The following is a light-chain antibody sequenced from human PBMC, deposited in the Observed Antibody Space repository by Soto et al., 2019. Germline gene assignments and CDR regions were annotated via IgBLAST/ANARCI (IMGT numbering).Light chain of an antibody. CDR1: QSISSN. V-gene: IGKV3-15*01. CDR3: QQYNNWPRT. CDR2: GAS. Sequence: ERVKTPVAAAPSVYPGERATLSCRASQSISSNLVWYQQKPGQAPRLLIYGASTRATGIPARFSGSGSGTEFTLAISSLQSEDFAVYYCQQYNNWPRTFGQGTKVDIK. J-gene: IGKJ1*01.